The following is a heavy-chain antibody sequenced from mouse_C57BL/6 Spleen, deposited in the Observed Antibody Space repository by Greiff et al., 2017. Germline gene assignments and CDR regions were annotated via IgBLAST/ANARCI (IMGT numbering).Heavy chain of an antibody. V-gene: IGHV1-55*01. CDR1: GYTFTSYW. J-gene: IGHJ1*03. Sequence: VQLQQPGAELVKPGASVKMSCKASGYTFTSYWITWVKQRPGQGLEWIGDIYPGSGSTNYNEKFKSKATLTVDTSSSTAYMQLSSLTSEDSAVYYGARYYYGSSYDGYFDVWGTGTTVTVAS. CDR3: ARYYYGSSYDGYFDV. D-gene: IGHD1-1*01. CDR2: IYPGSGST.